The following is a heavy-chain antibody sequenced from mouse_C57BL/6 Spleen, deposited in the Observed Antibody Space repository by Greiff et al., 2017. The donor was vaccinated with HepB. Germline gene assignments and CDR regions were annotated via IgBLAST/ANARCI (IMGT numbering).Heavy chain of an antibody. CDR1: GYTFTSYW. J-gene: IGHJ2*01. CDR3: ARGDYYGSGPFDY. CDR2: IYPSDSET. V-gene: IGHV1-61*01. Sequence: VQLQQPGAELVRPGSSVKLSCKASGYTFTSYWMDWVKQRPGQGLEWIGNIYPSDSETHYNQKFKDKATLTVDKSSSTAYMQLSSLTSEDSAVYYCARGDYYGSGPFDYWGQGTTLTVSS. D-gene: IGHD1-1*01.